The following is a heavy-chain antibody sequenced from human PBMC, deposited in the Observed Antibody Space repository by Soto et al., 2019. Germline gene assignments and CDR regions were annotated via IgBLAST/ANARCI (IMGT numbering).Heavy chain of an antibody. V-gene: IGHV4-61*08. CDR2: ISYTGDT. D-gene: IGHD1-26*01. Sequence: QVQLRESGPGLLKPSETLSLTCTVSGDSVSSDGYFWTWVRQPPGKGLEWIAYISYTGDTNYNPSLKSRVTISVDTSRNQFSLKVRSVSAADTAMYFCARIVVGVTIDDWGQGTLVTVSS. CDR3: ARIVVGVTIDD. J-gene: IGHJ4*02. CDR1: GDSVSSDGYF.